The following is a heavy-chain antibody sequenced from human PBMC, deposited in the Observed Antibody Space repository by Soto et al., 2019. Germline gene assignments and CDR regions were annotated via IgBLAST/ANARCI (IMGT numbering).Heavy chain of an antibody. CDR2: VYHTGAT. Sequence: QVQLQESGPGLVEPSQTLSLVCSVSGDPLSYGGYYWSWVSQSPGKALEWIGFVYHTGATYYHPSIESRVTMAVDMSKNEFSLKLTSVTAADTATYYCAREGHSSWEWLDPWGQGILVTVSS. V-gene: IGHV4-31*03. D-gene: IGHD1-26*01. J-gene: IGHJ5*02. CDR3: AREGHSSWEWLDP. CDR1: GDPLSYGGYY.